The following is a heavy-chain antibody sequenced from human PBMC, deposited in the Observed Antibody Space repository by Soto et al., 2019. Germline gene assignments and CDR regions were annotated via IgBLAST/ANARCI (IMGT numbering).Heavy chain of an antibody. CDR3: ARVGLGYCSSSSCFYDGMDV. CDR2: ISGYNGNP. D-gene: IGHD2-2*01. Sequence: ASVKVSCKASGYTLTSYGIIWVRQAPGQGLEWMGWISGYNGNPNYEQKLQGRVTMTTDTSTTTAYMELRSLRSDDAAVYYCARVGLGYCSSSSCFYDGMDVWGQGTTVTVS. CDR1: GYTLTSYG. V-gene: IGHV1-18*01. J-gene: IGHJ6*02.